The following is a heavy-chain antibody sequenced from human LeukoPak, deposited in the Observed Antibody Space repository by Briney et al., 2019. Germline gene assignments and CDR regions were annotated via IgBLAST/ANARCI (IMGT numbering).Heavy chain of an antibody. D-gene: IGHD5-24*01. V-gene: IGHV4-59*01. CDR2: IYYTGST. Sequence: SETLSLTCTVSGGSINGYYWSWIRQSPGKGLESLGYIYYTGSTNYNPSLKSRVTMSVDTSRNQFFLRLSSVTAADTAVYYCARAPDGYKFDYWGQGTLVTVSS. CDR1: GGSINGYY. J-gene: IGHJ4*02. CDR3: ARAPDGYKFDY.